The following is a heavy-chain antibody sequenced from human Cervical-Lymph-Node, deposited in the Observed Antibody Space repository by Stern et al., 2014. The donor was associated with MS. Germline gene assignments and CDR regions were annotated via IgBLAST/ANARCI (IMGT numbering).Heavy chain of an antibody. D-gene: IGHD3-3*01. J-gene: IGHJ4*02. CDR2: IYSGGIT. Sequence: EVQLEESGGGLIQPGGSLRLSCAASGFSVSSDYMTWVRQAPGKGLEWVSVIYSGGITHYSDSVKGRFTISRGDSKNTLYLQMNNLTAGDTAMYYCARGSAGVGILYYWGQGALVTVSS. CDR3: ARGSAGVGILYY. CDR1: GFSVSSDY. V-gene: IGHV3-53*01.